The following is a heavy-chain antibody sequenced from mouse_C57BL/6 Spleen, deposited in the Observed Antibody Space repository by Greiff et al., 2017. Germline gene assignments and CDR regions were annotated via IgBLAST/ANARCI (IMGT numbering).Heavy chain of an antibody. Sequence: QVQLQQPGAELVMPGASVKLSCKASGYTFTSYWMHWVKQRPGQGLEWIGEIDPSDSYTNYNQKFKGKSTLTVDKSSSTAYMQLSSLTSEDSAVYYCAGGSPLYAMDYWGQGTSGTVSS. CDR2: IDPSDSYT. CDR1: GYTFTSYW. D-gene: IGHD1-1*01. CDR3: AGGSPLYAMDY. V-gene: IGHV1-69*01. J-gene: IGHJ4*01.